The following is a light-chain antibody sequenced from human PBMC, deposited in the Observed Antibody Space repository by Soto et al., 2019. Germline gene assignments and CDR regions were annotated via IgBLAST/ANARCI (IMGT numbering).Light chain of an antibody. V-gene: IGLV4-69*01. Sequence: QLVVTQSPSASASLGASVKLTCTLSSGHSSYAIAWHQQQPEKGPRYLMKLNSDGSHSKGDGIPDRFSGSSSGAERYLTISSLQSEDEADYYCQTWGAGIRVFGTGPKVTVL. CDR3: QTWGAGIRV. CDR1: SGHSSYA. J-gene: IGLJ1*01. CDR2: LNSDGSH.